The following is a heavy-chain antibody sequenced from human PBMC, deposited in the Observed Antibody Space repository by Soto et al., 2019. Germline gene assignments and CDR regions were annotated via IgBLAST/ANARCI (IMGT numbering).Heavy chain of an antibody. CDR3: ARVPITMVRGALTTYDY. Sequence: PSETLSLTCTVSGGXVSSGSYYWSWIRQPPGKGLEWIGYIYYSGSTNYNPSLKSRVTISVDTSKNQFSLKLSSVTAADTAVYYCARVPITMVRGALTTYDYWGQGTLVTVSS. CDR2: IYYSGST. CDR1: GGXVSSGSYY. V-gene: IGHV4-61*01. J-gene: IGHJ4*02. D-gene: IGHD3-10*01.